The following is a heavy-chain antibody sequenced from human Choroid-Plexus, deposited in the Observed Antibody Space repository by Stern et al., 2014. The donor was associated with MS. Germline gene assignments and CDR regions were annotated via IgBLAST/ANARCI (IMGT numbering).Heavy chain of an antibody. V-gene: IGHV3-30*18. CDR2: ISYDGSK. Sequence: VQLLESGGGVVQPGRPLRLSCAASGFSFSSFGMHWVRQAPVKGLEWVALISYDGSKDYADSVKGRFASSRDNSKNTLYLQMNSLRAEDTAVYYCAKDRQYLTFFFDFWGQGSLVTVSS. CDR3: AKDRQYLTFFFDF. J-gene: IGHJ4*02. D-gene: IGHD2/OR15-2a*01. CDR1: GFSFSSFG.